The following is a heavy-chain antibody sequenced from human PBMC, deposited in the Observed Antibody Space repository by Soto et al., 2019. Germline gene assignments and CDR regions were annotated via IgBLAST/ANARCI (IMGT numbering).Heavy chain of an antibody. D-gene: IGHD6-13*01. CDR1: GFTFSSYS. CDR2: ISSSSSYI. Sequence: PGGSLRLSCAASGFTFSSYSMNWVRQAPGKGLEWVSSISSSSSYIYYADSVKGRFTISRDNAKNSLYLQMNSLRAEDTAVYYCARDGPIGPSSSWYRNPLLYYYYDGMDVWGQGTTVTVSS. J-gene: IGHJ6*02. CDR3: ARDGPIGPSSSWYRNPLLYYYYDGMDV. V-gene: IGHV3-21*01.